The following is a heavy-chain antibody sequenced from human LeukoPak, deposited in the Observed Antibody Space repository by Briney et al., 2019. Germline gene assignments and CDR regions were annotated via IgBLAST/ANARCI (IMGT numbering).Heavy chain of an antibody. CDR3: ARSIKYSGYEAPENDAFDI. CDR1: GYSFTSYW. D-gene: IGHD5-12*01. V-gene: IGHV5-51*01. Sequence: GESLKISCKGSGYSFTSYWIGWVRQMPGKGLEWMGIIYPGDSDTRYSPSFQGQVTISADKSISTAYLQWSSLKASDTAMYYCARSIKYSGYEAPENDAFDIWGQGTMVTVSS. J-gene: IGHJ3*02. CDR2: IYPGDSDT.